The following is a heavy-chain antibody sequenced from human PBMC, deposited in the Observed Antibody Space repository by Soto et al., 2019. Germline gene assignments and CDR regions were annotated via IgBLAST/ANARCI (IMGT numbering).Heavy chain of an antibody. Sequence: LPNRSLTCTGSAGPFNRGGYYLCWLRLEPGKGLRWIGYIYQKGDTSYNPSLKSRVTISVDTSKTQFSLKLSSVTAADTAVYYCARGDSTASSGHDYSAQGMLVPVSS. CDR2: IYQKGDT. J-gene: IGHJ4*02. CDR1: AGPFNRGGYY. D-gene: IGHD3-16*01. CDR3: ARGDSTASSGHDY. V-gene: IGHV4-31*03.